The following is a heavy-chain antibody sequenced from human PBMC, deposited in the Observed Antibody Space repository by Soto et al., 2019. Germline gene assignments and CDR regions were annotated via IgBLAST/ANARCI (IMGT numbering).Heavy chain of an antibody. D-gene: IGHD6-13*01. CDR1: GYTFTSYD. J-gene: IGHJ4*02. CDR2: MNPNSGNT. CDR3: AREHSSSWRFDY. V-gene: IGHV1-8*01. Sequence: QVQLVQSGAEVKKPGASVKVSCKASGYTFTSYDINWVRQATGQGLEWMGWMNPNSGNTGYAQKFKGRVTMTSNTSISTAYMELSSLRSEDTAVYYCAREHSSSWRFDYWGQGTLVTVSS.